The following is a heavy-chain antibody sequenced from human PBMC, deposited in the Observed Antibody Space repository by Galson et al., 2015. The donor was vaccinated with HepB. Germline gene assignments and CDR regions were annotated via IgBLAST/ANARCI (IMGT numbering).Heavy chain of an antibody. CDR3: ARETMVLNWYFDL. Sequence: CAASEFTFSTYGMHWVRQAPGKGLEWVAVIWRDGSNKYYVDSVKGRFTISRDNSKNTLYLQMNSLRAEDTAVYYCARETMVLNWYFDLWGRGTLVTVSS. D-gene: IGHD4/OR15-4a*01. J-gene: IGHJ2*01. V-gene: IGHV3-33*01. CDR1: EFTFSTYG. CDR2: IWRDGSNK.